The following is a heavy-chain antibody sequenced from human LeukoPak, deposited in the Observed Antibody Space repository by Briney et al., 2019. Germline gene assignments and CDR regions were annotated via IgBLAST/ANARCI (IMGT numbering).Heavy chain of an antibody. D-gene: IGHD1-26*01. V-gene: IGHV3-21*01. CDR1: GFTFSSYS. CDR3: ANSVGARDFDY. CDR2: ISSSSSYI. J-gene: IGHJ4*02. Sequence: GGSLRLSCAASGFTFSSYSMNWVRQAPGKGLEWVSSISSSSSYIYYADSAKGRFTISRDNAKNSLYLQMNSLRAEDTAVYYCANSVGARDFDYWGQGTLVTVSS.